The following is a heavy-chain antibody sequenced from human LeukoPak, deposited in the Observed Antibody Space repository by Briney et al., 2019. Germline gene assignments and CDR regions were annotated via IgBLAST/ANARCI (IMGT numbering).Heavy chain of an antibody. CDR2: INPNSGGT. D-gene: IGHD3-22*01. J-gene: IGHJ3*02. V-gene: IGHV1-2*02. CDR1: GYTFTGYY. Sequence: GASVKVSCKASGYTFTGYYMHWVRQAPGQGLEWMGWINPNSGGTNYAQKFQGRVTMTRDTSISTAYMELSRLRSDDTAVYYCARLGRRVYYDSSGYYGPLGAFDIWAKGQWSPSLQ. CDR3: ARLGRRVYYDSSGYYGPLGAFDI.